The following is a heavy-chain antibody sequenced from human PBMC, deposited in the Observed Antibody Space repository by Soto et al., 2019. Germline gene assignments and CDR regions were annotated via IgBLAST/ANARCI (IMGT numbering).Heavy chain of an antibody. V-gene: IGHV6-1*01. CDR2: TYYRSKCYN. CDR1: GDSVSSNSAA. Sequence: SQTLSLTCVISGDSVSSNSAAWNWIRQSPSRGLEWLGRTYYRSKCYNDYAVSVKSRITINPDTSKNQFSLQLNSVTTEDKAVYYCARGGAFSWNYIHYWGQGTLVTVSS. D-gene: IGHD1-7*01. CDR3: ARGGAFSWNYIHY. J-gene: IGHJ4*02.